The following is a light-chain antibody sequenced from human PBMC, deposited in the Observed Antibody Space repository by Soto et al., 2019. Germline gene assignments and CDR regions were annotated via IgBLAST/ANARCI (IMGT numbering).Light chain of an antibody. CDR1: SSDIGGYNY. Sequence: QSALTQPASVSGSPGQSITISCTGTSSDIGGYNYVSWYQQHPGKAPKLIIYEVSRRPSGVSNRFSASKSGNTASLTISGLQAEDEADFYCSSYTSRRMPVFGGGTKLTVL. CDR2: EVS. V-gene: IGLV2-14*01. J-gene: IGLJ2*01. CDR3: SSYTSRRMPV.